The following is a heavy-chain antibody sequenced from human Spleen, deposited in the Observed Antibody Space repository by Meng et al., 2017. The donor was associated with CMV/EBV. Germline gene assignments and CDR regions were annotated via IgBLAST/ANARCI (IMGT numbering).Heavy chain of an antibody. V-gene: IGHV4-4*02. J-gene: IGHJ4*02. CDR2: IYPGGST. CDR3: ARSGYPMANDY. D-gene: IGHD3-3*01. CDR1: GGSISKTYW. Sequence: SETLSLTCAVSGGSISKTYWWSWVRQTPAKGLEWIGEIYPGGSTNYNPSLRSRVTISLDMSKNEFFLNLTSVTAADTAVYYCARSGYPMANDYWGQGTLVTVSS.